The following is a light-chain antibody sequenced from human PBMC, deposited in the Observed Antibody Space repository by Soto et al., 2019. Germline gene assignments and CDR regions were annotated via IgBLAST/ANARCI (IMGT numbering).Light chain of an antibody. J-gene: IGLJ1*01. CDR2: DVS. V-gene: IGLV2-11*01. CDR3: CSSAGIFSYV. CDR1: SSDVGGYNY. Sequence: QSALTQPRSVSGSPGQSVTISCTGTSSDVGGYNYVSWYQQHPGTAPKLMIYDVSKRPSGVPDRFSGSKSGNTASLTISGLQAEDEADYYCCSSAGIFSYVFGTGTKVTVL.